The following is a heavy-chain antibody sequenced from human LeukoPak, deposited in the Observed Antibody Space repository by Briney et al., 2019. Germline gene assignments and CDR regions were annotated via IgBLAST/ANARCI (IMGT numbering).Heavy chain of an antibody. Sequence: PSETLSLTCAVYGGSFSGYYWSWIRQPPGKGLEWVSAISGSGGSTYYADSVKGRFTISRDNSKNTLYLQMNSLRAEDTAVYYCVSYDGRYGFEYWGQGTLVIVSS. D-gene: IGHD1-26*01. CDR3: VSYDGRYGFEY. CDR1: GGSFSGYY. J-gene: IGHJ4*02. V-gene: IGHV3-23*01. CDR2: ISGSGGST.